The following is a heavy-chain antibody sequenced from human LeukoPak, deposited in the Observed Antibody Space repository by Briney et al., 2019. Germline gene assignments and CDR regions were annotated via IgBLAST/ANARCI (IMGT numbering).Heavy chain of an antibody. CDR1: GYTLTELS. Sequence: ASVKVSCKVSGYTLTELSMHWARQAPGKGLEWMGGFDPEDGETIYAQKFQGRVTMTEDTSTDTAYMELRSLRSDDTAVYYCARDLYSSGWYGDLISDYWGQGTLVTVSS. D-gene: IGHD6-19*01. CDR3: ARDLYSSGWYGDLISDY. V-gene: IGHV1-24*01. CDR2: FDPEDGET. J-gene: IGHJ4*02.